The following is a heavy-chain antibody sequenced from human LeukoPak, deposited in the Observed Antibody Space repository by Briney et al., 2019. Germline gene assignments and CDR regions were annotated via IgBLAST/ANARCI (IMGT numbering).Heavy chain of an antibody. CDR3: ARQDYYDSSGYYMPPEYFQH. CDR2: ISYSGST. J-gene: IGHJ1*01. Sequence: SETLSLTCTVSGGSISSYYWSWIRQPPGKGLEWIGYISYSGSTNYNPSLKSRVTISVDTSKNQFSLKLSSVTAADTAVYYCARQDYYDSSGYYMPPEYFQHWGQGTLVTVSS. CDR1: GGSISSYY. D-gene: IGHD3-22*01. V-gene: IGHV4-59*01.